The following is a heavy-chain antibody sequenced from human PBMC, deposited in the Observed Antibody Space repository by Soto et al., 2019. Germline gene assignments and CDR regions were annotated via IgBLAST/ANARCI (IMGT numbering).Heavy chain of an antibody. CDR3: ARGRRRGYCSGGSCYGSDAFDI. J-gene: IGHJ3*02. V-gene: IGHV1-8*01. CDR2: MNPNSGNT. Sequence: GASVKVSCKASGYTLTSYDINWVRQATGQGLEWMGWMNPNSGNTGYAQKFQGRVTMTRNTSISTAYMELSSLRSEDTAVYYCARGRRRGYCSGGSCYGSDAFDIWGQGTMVTVSS. D-gene: IGHD2-15*01. CDR1: GYTLTSYD.